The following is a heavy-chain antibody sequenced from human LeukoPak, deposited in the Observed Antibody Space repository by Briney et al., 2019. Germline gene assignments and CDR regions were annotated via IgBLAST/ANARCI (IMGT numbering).Heavy chain of an antibody. CDR3: ARGTYSAYDLGSYIDV. CDR1: GGTFTTYD. J-gene: IGHJ6*03. D-gene: IGHD5-12*01. CDR2: ITPIFGTT. V-gene: IGHV1-69*06. Sequence: GASVKVSCKASGGTFTTYDITWVRQAPGQGLEWMGGITPIFGTTNYAQKFQGRVTITADKSTSTTYMELSSLRSEDTAVYYCARGTYSAYDLGSYIDVGGKGTTVTVAS.